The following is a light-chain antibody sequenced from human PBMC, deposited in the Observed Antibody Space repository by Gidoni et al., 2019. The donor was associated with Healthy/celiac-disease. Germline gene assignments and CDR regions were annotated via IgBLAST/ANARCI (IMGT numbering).Light chain of an antibody. CDR2: GAS. Sequence: EIVLTQSPGTLSLSPGERATLSCRASQSVSSSYLAWYQQKPGQAPRILIYGASSRATGIPDRFSGSGSGTDFTLTISRLEPEDFAVYYCQQYGSSLGFTFGPGTKVDIK. J-gene: IGKJ3*01. CDR1: QSVSSSY. V-gene: IGKV3-20*01. CDR3: QQYGSSLGFT.